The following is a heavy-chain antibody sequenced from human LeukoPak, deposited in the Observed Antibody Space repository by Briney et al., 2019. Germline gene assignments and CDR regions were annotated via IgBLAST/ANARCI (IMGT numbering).Heavy chain of an antibody. V-gene: IGHV4-4*07. J-gene: IGHJ4*02. CDR3: ARDTPPDCTNGVCSDC. CDR1: GGSISSYY. Sequence: SETLSLTCTVSGGSISSYYWSWIRQPAGKGLEWIGRIYTSGSTNYNPSLKSRVTMSVDTSKNQFSLKLSSVTAADTAVYYCARDTPPDCTNGVCSDCWGQGTLVTVSS. CDR2: IYTSGST. D-gene: IGHD2-8*01.